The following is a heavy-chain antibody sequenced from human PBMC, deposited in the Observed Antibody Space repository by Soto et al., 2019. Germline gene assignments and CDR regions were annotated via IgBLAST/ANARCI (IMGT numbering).Heavy chain of an antibody. Sequence: SETLSLTCTVSGGSISSSSYYWGWIRQPPGKGLEWIGSIYYSGSTYYNPSLKSRVTISVDTSKNQFSLKLSSVTAADTAVYYCARENYDILTGPTNWFDPWGQGTLVTVSS. CDR3: ARENYDILTGPTNWFDP. J-gene: IGHJ5*02. CDR2: IYYSGST. V-gene: IGHV4-39*02. CDR1: GGSISSSSYY. D-gene: IGHD3-9*01.